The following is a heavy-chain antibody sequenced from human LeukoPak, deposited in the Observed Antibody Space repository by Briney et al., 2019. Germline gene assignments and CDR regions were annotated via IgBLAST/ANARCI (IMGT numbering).Heavy chain of an antibody. CDR2: TYYRSKWYN. V-gene: IGHV6-1*01. J-gene: IGHJ5*02. D-gene: IGHD6-13*01. CDR1: GDSFSSNSAA. CDR3: AREELVYSSSWFINWFDP. Sequence: SQTLSLTCAISGDSFSSNSAAWNWIRQSPSRGLEWLGRTYYRSKWYNDYAVFVKSRITINPDTSKNQFSLQLNSVTPEDTAVYYCAREELVYSSSWFINWFDPWGQGTLVTVSS.